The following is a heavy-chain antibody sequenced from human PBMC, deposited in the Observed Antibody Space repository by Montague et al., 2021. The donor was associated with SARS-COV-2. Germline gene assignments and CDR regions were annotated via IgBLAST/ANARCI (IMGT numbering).Heavy chain of an antibody. J-gene: IGHJ3*02. CDR3: ARRPGASYYVFWSGGFDN. Sequence: SETLSLTCTVSGGSVNSGSYSWDWLRQPPGKGLEWNGSIHYSGSTPSYPSLKSRVTISIDTSKVHFSLSVYSVTAADSAVYFWARRPGASYYVFWSGGFDNWGQGTMVTVS. V-gene: IGHV4-39*01. D-gene: IGHD3-3*01. CDR1: GGSVNSGSYS. CDR2: IHYSGST.